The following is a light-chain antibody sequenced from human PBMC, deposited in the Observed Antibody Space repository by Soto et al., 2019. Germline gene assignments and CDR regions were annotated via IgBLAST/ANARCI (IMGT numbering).Light chain of an antibody. CDR1: QGISNY. CDR3: QQYHRAPLP. J-gene: IGKJ3*01. Sequence: DIQMTQSPSSLSASVGDGVAITCRASQGISNYLAWYQQKPGKVPKLLMYAASTLQSGVPSRFSGSRSGTYCPLPLSILQPEDVATYCCQQYHRAPLPFAPGPKVHI. V-gene: IGKV1-27*01. CDR2: AAS.